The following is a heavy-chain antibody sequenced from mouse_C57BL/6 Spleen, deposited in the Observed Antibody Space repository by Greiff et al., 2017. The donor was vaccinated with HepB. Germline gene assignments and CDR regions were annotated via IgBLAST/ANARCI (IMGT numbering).Heavy chain of an antibody. CDR2: IYPGDGDT. J-gene: IGHJ1*03. V-gene: IGHV1-82*01. Sequence: QVHVKQSGPELVKPGASVKISCKASGYAFSSSWMNWVKQRPGKGLEWIGRIYPGDGDTNYNGKFKGKATLTADKSSSTAYMQLSSLTSEDSAVYFCARGGYDGGYFDVWGTGTTVTVSS. D-gene: IGHD2-12*01. CDR3: ARGGYDGGYFDV. CDR1: GYAFSSSW.